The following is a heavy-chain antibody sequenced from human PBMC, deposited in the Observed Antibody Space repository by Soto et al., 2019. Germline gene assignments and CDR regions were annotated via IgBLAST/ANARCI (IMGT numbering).Heavy chain of an antibody. CDR3: ARHNLPNWFDP. V-gene: IGHV4-59*08. CDR1: GCTISRHY. CDR2: IYYSGST. J-gene: IGHJ5*02. Sequence: SETVYLACTVSGCTISRHYGSWIRQPPGKGLEWIGYIYYSGSTNYNPSLKSRVTISVDTSKNQFSLKLSSVTAADTAVYYCARHNLPNWFDPWGQGTLVTVSS.